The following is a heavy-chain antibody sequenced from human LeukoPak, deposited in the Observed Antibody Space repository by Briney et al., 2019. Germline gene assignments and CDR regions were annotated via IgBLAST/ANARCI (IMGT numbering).Heavy chain of an antibody. D-gene: IGHD3-22*01. V-gene: IGHV3-23*01. CDR3: AKVVYDSSGYPARYFDL. CDR2: ISGGCGRT. J-gene: IGHJ2*01. Sequence: VGALRLSCAPSVFTFSTYAMRWVRQAPGEGRQWVSAISGGCGRTYYADSVKRRVTISRDNSKNTLYLQMNSMRAEATAVYYCAKVVYDSSGYPARYFDLWGRGTLVTVSS. CDR1: VFTFSTYA.